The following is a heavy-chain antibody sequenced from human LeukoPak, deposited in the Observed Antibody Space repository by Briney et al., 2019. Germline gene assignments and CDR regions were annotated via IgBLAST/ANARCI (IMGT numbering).Heavy chain of an antibody. D-gene: IGHD6-6*01. CDR1: GITFSSYG. J-gene: IGHJ4*02. CDR2: IWYNGSNK. CDR3: ATARGSSSRSGPDYFDY. V-gene: IGHV3-33*01. Sequence: GRSLRLSCAASGITFSSYGMHWVRQAPGKGLEWVAVIWYNGSNKYYADSVKGRLTISKDNSKNTLYLQINSPRAEDTAVYYCATARGSSSRSGPDYFDYWGQGTLVTVSS.